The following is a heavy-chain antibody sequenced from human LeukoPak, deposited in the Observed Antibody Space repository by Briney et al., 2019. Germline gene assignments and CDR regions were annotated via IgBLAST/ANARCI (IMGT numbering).Heavy chain of an antibody. Sequence: HSQTLSLTCAISGDSVSSNSATWTWIRQSPSRGLEWLGRTYYRSKWYNEYAVSVKSRIIINPDTSKNQFSLQLNSVTPEDTAVYYCARDPLIAVAGINAFDIWGQGTMVTVSS. J-gene: IGHJ3*02. CDR1: GDSVSSNSAT. CDR2: TYYRSKWYN. CDR3: ARDPLIAVAGINAFDI. V-gene: IGHV6-1*01. D-gene: IGHD6-19*01.